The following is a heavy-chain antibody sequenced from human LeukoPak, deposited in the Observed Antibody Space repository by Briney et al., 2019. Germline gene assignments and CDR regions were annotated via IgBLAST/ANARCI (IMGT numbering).Heavy chain of an antibody. CDR3: VKRGSPGTIYYFDY. CDR1: GFTFSSYA. J-gene: IGHJ4*02. D-gene: IGHD3-10*01. V-gene: IGHV3-64D*09. Sequence: QPGGSLRLSCSASGFTFSSYAMNWVRQAPGKGLEYVSGISSNGGSTYFADSVKGRFTISRDNSKNTLYLQMSSLRAEDTAVYYCVKRGSPGTIYYFDYWGQGTLVTVPS. CDR2: ISSNGGST.